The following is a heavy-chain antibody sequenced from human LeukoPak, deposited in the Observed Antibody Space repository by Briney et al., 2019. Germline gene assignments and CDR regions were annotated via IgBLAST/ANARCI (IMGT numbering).Heavy chain of an antibody. D-gene: IGHD5-24*01. CDR3: ATQGWLQSEYYFDS. J-gene: IGHJ4*02. CDR2: IYHSGNT. CDR1: GASVSSANW. V-gene: IGHV4-4*02. Sequence: SETLSLTCAVSGASVSSANWWTRVRQPPGKGLEWVGEIYHSGNTIYNQSLRSRVTISLDKSKNQFSLKLSSVTAADTALYYCATQGWLQSEYYFDSWGQGTLVTVSS.